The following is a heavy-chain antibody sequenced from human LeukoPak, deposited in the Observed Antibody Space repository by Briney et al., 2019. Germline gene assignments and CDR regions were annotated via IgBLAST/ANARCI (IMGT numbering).Heavy chain of an antibody. J-gene: IGHJ6*03. CDR1: GGSISSSNW. Sequence: SETLSLTCAVSGGSISSSNWCSWVRPPPGKGLAWFGESCHSGTTNYNPSLKRRVTISGDKSKNQFSLQLSSVTAADTAVYYCARGNKYDSSGYYLNYFPQNYYYYYMDVWGKGTTVTISS. V-gene: IGHV4-4*02. CDR2: SCHSGTT. CDR3: ARGNKYDSSGYYLNYFPQNYYYYYMDV. D-gene: IGHD3-22*01.